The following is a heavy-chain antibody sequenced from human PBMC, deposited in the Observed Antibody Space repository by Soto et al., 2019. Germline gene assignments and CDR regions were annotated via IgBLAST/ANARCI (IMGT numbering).Heavy chain of an antibody. J-gene: IGHJ4*02. D-gene: IGHD2-15*01. CDR1: GFSFSNAW. CDR3: VYYRYSSARHVAF. Sequence: EVQLVESGGGLVKPGGSLRLSCAASGFSFSNAWMKLVRQAPGKGLEWVGRIKSEANGGTTDHAAAVKGRFIISRDDLKNMRFLQMNSLIIADSVVYYCVYYRYSSARHVAFWCQGTLVTVSP. V-gene: IGHV3-15*07. CDR2: IKSEANGGTT.